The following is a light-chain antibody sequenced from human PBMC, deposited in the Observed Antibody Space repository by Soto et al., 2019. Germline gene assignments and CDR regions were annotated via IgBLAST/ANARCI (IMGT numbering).Light chain of an antibody. V-gene: IGKV3-20*01. CDR2: GAS. Sequence: EIVLTQSPGTLSLSPGERATISCRASQSVTSSYLAWYQHKPGQAPRLLIYGASSRATGIPDRFSGSGSGTDFSLTISRLEPQYFAVYYCQQYGRSPYTFGQGTKLEIK. J-gene: IGKJ2*01. CDR1: QSVTSSY. CDR3: QQYGRSPYT.